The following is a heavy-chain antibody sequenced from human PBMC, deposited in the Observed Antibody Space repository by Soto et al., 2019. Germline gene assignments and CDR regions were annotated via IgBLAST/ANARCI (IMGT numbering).Heavy chain of an antibody. CDR2: INAGNGYT. CDR1: GYIFTNYA. J-gene: IGHJ2*01. Sequence: QVQLVQSGAEVKKPGASVKVSCKASGYIFTNYAMHWVRQAPGQGLEWMGWINAGNGYTKYSQKLQGRVTITRDTSATTAYMDLTSLRSEDTAVYYCARGAALYVGHCYFDLWGRGTLVTVSS. CDR3: ARGAALYVGHCYFDL. D-gene: IGHD3-10*02. V-gene: IGHV1-3*01.